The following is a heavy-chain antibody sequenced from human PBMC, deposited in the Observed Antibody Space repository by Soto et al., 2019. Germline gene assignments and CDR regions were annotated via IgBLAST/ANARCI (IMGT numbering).Heavy chain of an antibody. CDR2: IYYSGST. J-gene: IGHJ4*02. D-gene: IGHD5-12*01. V-gene: IGHV4-30-4*01. CDR1: GGSISCGDYY. CDR3: ARGWEYSGYDFRFDY. Sequence: PSETLSLTCTVSGGSISCGDYYWSWIRQPPGKGLEWIGYIYYSGSTYYNPSLKSRVTISVDTSKNQFSLKLSSVTAADTAVYYCARGWEYSGYDFRFDYWGQGTLVTVSS.